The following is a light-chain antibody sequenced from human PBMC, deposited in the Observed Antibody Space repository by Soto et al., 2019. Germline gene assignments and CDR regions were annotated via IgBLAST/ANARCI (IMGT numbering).Light chain of an antibody. CDR3: QQYLTWPPT. CDR1: QSVSTA. J-gene: IGKJ1*01. CDR2: GAF. V-gene: IGKV3D-15*01. Sequence: EKVMTQSPATLSVSPGERATLSCRASQSVSTALAWYQQKPGQVPRLLIFGAFSRATDIPARFSGSGAGTEFTLTITSLQSEDFAVYYCQQYLTWPPTFGQGTNVEIK.